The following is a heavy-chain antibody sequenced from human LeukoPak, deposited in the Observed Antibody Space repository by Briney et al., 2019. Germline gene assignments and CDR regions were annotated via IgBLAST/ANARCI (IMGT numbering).Heavy chain of an antibody. V-gene: IGHV3-66*01. CDR3: ARGGGDDFWSGYDFDY. J-gene: IGHJ4*02. CDR1: GFTVSSNY. Sequence: GGSLRLSCAASGFTVSSNYMSWVRQAPGKGLEWVSIIYSGGSTYYADSVKGRFTISRDNAKNTLYLQMNSLRAEDTAVYYCARGGGDDFWSGYDFDYWGQGTLVTVSS. CDR2: IYSGGST. D-gene: IGHD3-3*01.